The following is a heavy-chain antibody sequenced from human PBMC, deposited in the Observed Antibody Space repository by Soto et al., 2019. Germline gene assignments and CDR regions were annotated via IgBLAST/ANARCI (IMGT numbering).Heavy chain of an antibody. CDR2: INPNNGGT. CDR3: ARFLVTGHDY. Sequence: ASVKVSCKASGYSFTGNSMHWVRQAPGQGLEWMGWINPNNGGTNYAQRFRGWVTMTRDTSVSTAYMDLNRLKSDDTAVYYCARFLVTGHDYWGQGTLVTVSS. V-gene: IGHV1-2*04. D-gene: IGHD2-21*02. CDR1: GYSFTGNS. J-gene: IGHJ4*02.